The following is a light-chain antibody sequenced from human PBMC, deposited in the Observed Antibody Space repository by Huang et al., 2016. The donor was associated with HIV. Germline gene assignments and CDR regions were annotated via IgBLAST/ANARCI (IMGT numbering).Light chain of an antibody. V-gene: IGKV3-20*01. CDR3: QQYGTSPLT. CDR1: ETIASNY. CDR2: GDS. J-gene: IGKJ1*01. Sequence: EVVLTQSPGTLSLSPGKRVALSCRASETIASNYLAWYRQSPGQAPRLLIYGDSNRATYTPDRFSGSGSGTDFTLTITKLEPEDSAVYYCQQYGTSPLTFGQGTRVEIK.